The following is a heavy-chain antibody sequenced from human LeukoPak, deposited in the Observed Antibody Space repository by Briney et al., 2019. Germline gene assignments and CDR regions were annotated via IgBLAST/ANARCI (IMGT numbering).Heavy chain of an antibody. CDR2: ISWNSRDI. V-gene: IGHV3-9*01. D-gene: IGHD3-22*01. J-gene: IGHJ5*02. CDR3: AKDGSSSGYFTWFDP. CDR1: GFTFDDYA. Sequence: GGSLRLSCAASGFTFDDYAMHWVRQAPGKGLEWVSGISWNSRDIGYADSVKGRFTISRDNGKNSPYLQMNSLRVEDTALYYCAKDGSSSGYFTWFDPWGQGTLLTVSS.